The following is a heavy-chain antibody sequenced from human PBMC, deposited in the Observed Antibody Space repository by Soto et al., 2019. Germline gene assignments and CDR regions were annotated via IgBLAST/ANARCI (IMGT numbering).Heavy chain of an antibody. CDR1: GGTFSSYA. CDR3: ARDYNPPALSGDIMRWDV. Sequence: QVQLVQSGAEVKKPGSSVKVSCKASGGTFSSYAVSWVRQAPGQGLEWMGGIIPIFGTVIYAQQFQGRVTITADESTKTAYMEMRSLRFEDTAVYYCARDYNPPALSGDIMRWDVWGQGTTVTVSS. V-gene: IGHV1-69*01. D-gene: IGHD2-15*01. CDR2: IIPIFGTV. J-gene: IGHJ6*02.